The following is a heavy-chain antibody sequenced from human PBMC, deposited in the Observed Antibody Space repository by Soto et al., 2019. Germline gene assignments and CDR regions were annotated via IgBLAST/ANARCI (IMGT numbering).Heavy chain of an antibody. D-gene: IGHD2-15*01. V-gene: IGHV1-46*01. Sequence: ASVKVSCKASGYTFTSYYMHWVRQAPGQGLEWMGIINPSGGSTSYAQKFQGRVTITADKSTSTAYMELSSLRSEDTAVYYCARDREGYCSGGSCYGSLWWFDPWGQGTLVTVSS. CDR3: ARDREGYCSGGSCYGSLWWFDP. CDR1: GYTFTSYY. J-gene: IGHJ5*02. CDR2: INPSGGST.